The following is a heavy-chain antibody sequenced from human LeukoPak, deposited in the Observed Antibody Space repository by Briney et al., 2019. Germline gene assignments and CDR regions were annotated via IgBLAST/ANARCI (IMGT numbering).Heavy chain of an antibody. CDR2: IYTSGST. CDR1: GGSISSGNYY. D-gene: IGHD3-22*01. Sequence: PSETLSLTCTVSGGSISSGNYYWSWIRKPAWKGLEWIGRIYTSGSTNYNPSLKSRVTISVDTSKNQFSLKLSSVTAADTAVYYCAREGDYYDTSGTLDYWGQGTLVTVSS. V-gene: IGHV4-61*02. J-gene: IGHJ4*02. CDR3: AREGDYYDTSGTLDY.